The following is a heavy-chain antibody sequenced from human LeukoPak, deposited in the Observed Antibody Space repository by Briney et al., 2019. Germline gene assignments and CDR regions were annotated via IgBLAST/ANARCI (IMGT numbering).Heavy chain of an antibody. V-gene: IGHV4-59*01. Sequence: PSETLSLTCTVSGGSISSYYWSWIRQPPGKGLEWIGYIYYSGSTNYNPSLKSRVTISVDTSKNQFSLKLSSVTAADTAVYYCARDFYYDSSGYYWLDPWGQGTLVTVSS. CDR1: GGSISSYY. J-gene: IGHJ5*02. CDR2: IYYSGST. D-gene: IGHD3-22*01. CDR3: ARDFYYDSSGYYWLDP.